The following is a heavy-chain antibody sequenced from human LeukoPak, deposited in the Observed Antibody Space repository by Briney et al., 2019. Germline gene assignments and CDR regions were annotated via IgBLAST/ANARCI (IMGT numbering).Heavy chain of an antibody. Sequence: SETLSLTCAVSGGSTSSTSYYWAWIRQPPGKGLEWIGTIYYSGSTYHNPSLKSRVTMSVDTSRNQFSLKLSSVDTADTAVYYCAKAGVRYFDSSGLYAFDFWGQGTTVTVSS. CDR2: IYYSGST. CDR3: AKAGVRYFDSSGLYAFDF. CDR1: GGSTSSTSYY. V-gene: IGHV4-39*01. J-gene: IGHJ3*01. D-gene: IGHD3-22*01.